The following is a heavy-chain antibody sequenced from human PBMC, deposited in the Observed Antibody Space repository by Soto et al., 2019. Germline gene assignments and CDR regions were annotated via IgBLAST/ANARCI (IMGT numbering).Heavy chain of an antibody. CDR1: GGSINSYY. V-gene: IGHV4-59*06. CDR2: IYYSGST. J-gene: IGHJ4*02. CDR3: ARTPLN. Sequence: SETLSLTCTVSGGSINSYYWSWIRQHPGKGLEWIGYIYYSGSTYYNPSLKSRVTISVDTSKNQFSLRLSSVTAADTAVYYCARTPLNWGQGTLVTVSS.